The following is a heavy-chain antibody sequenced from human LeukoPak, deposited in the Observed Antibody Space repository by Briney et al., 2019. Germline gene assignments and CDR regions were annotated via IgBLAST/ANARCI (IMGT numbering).Heavy chain of an antibody. Sequence: SVKVSCKASGGTFSSYAISWVRQAPGQGLEWMGKIITIFGRANYAQKFQGRVTITTDESTSTAYMELSSLRSEDTAVYDGARQKSYYDSSELFFDYWGQGTLVTVSS. D-gene: IGHD3-22*01. CDR3: ARQKSYYDSSELFFDY. CDR2: IITIFGRA. V-gene: IGHV1-69*05. J-gene: IGHJ4*02. CDR1: GGTFSSYA.